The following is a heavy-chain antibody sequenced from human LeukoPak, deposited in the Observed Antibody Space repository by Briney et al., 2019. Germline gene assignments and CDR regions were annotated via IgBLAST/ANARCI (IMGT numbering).Heavy chain of an antibody. CDR3: ARFERSGSYLSGRYYYYYMDV. CDR1: GGSISSYY. V-gene: IGHV4-59*01. D-gene: IGHD1-26*01. CDR2: IYYSGST. Sequence: SETLSLTCTVSGGSISSYYWSWIRQPPGKGLEWIGYIYYSGSTNYNPSLKSRVTISVDTSKNQFSLKLSSVTAADTAVYYCARFERSGSYLSGRYYYYYMDVWGKGTTVTISS. J-gene: IGHJ6*03.